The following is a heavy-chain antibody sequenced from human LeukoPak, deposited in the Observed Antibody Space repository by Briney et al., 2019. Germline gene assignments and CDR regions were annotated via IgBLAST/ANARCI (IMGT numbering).Heavy chain of an antibody. J-gene: IGHJ4*02. Sequence: GGSLRLSCAASGFTVSSKYISWVRQAPGTGLEWVSVIYDGGSADYADSVKGRFTISRDNSKSKVFLQMNSLRVEDTAVYYCAREASYSSSWWYFDHWGQGTLVTVSS. CDR2: IYDGGSA. V-gene: IGHV3-66*01. CDR1: GFTVSSKY. CDR3: AREASYSSSWWYFDH. D-gene: IGHD6-13*01.